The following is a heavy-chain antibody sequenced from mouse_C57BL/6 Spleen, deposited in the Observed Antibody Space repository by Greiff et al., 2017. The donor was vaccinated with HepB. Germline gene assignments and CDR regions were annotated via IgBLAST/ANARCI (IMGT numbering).Heavy chain of an antibody. CDR3: AREGTTVVATDY. Sequence: EVMLVESGGGLVKPGGSLKLSCAASGFTFSSYAMSWVSQTPEKRLEWVATISDGGSYTYYPDNVKGRFTISRDNAKNNLYLQMSHLKSEDTAMYYCAREGTTVVATDYWGQGTTLTVSS. D-gene: IGHD1-1*01. J-gene: IGHJ2*01. CDR2: ISDGGSYT. V-gene: IGHV5-4*01. CDR1: GFTFSSYA.